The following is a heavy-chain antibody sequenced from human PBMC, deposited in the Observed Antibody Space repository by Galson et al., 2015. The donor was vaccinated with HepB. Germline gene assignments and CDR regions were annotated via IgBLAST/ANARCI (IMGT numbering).Heavy chain of an antibody. D-gene: IGHD3-22*01. Sequence: SLRLSCAASGFTFSSYSMNWVRQAPGKGLEWVSYVSSSSSTIYYADSVKGRFTISRDNAKNSLYLQMNSLRAEDTAVYYCARGYDSSGYYYWGQGTLVTVSS. CDR2: VSSSSSTI. V-gene: IGHV3-48*01. CDR1: GFTFSSYS. J-gene: IGHJ4*02. CDR3: ARGYDSSGYYY.